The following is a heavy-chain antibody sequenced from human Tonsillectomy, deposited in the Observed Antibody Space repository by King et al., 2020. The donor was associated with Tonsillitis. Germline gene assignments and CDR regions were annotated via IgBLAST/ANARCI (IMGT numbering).Heavy chain of an antibody. CDR1: GFTFINYN. Sequence: VQLVESGGGLVKPGGSLRLSCAASGFTFINYNMKWVRQAPGKGLEWVASISSRSTDKYYADSVRGRCTISRDNDKKSLYLEMNTVRAEDTAVYYCASPGGISCYDCGLDVWGQGTTVTVSS. CDR3: ASPGGISCYDCGLDV. J-gene: IGHJ6*02. V-gene: IGHV3-21*01. CDR2: ISSRSTDK. D-gene: IGHD3-22*01.